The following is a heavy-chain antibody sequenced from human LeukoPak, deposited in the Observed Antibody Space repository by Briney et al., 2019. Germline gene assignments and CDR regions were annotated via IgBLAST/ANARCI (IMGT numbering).Heavy chain of an antibody. D-gene: IGHD6-13*01. CDR3: AREINSHWYTAFDY. CDR2: ISYDGSHI. J-gene: IGHJ4*02. V-gene: IGHV3-30*01. Sequence: PGGSLRLSCAASGFTFSSYEMNWVRQAPGKGLEWVTIISYDGSHIYYADSVKGRFTISRDNSKNTLYLQMNTLRAEDTAVYYCAREINSHWYTAFDYWGQGTLVTVSS. CDR1: GFTFSSYE.